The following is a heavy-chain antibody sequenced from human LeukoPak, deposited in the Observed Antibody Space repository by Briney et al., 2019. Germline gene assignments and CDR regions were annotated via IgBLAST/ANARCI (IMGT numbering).Heavy chain of an antibody. D-gene: IGHD3-16*02. Sequence: ASVKVSCKTYGYTFTSHGISWVRQAPGQGLEWMGWISGFNGETHYAQNLQGRVTMTTDTSTSTAYMELRSLRSDGTAVYYCARDPSNTSGRYTYFDYWGQGTLVTVSS. J-gene: IGHJ4*02. CDR2: ISGFNGET. CDR1: GYTFTSHG. CDR3: ARDPSNTSGRYTYFDY. V-gene: IGHV1-18*01.